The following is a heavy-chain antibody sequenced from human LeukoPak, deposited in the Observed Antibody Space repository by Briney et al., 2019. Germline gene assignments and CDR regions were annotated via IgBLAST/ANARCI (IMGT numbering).Heavy chain of an antibody. V-gene: IGHV3-7*01. Sequence: PGGSLRLSCAASGFTFSSYWMSWVRQAPGKGLEWVANIKQDGSEKYYVDSVKGRFTISRDNANNSLYLQMNSLRAEDTAVYYCARQDDSSGYYRQPLDYWGQGTLVTVSS. CDR3: ARQDDSSGYYRQPLDY. J-gene: IGHJ4*02. D-gene: IGHD3-22*01. CDR2: IKQDGSEK. CDR1: GFTFSSYW.